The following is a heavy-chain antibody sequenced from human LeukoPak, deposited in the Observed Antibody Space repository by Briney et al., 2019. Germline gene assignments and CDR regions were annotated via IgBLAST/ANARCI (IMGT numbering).Heavy chain of an antibody. CDR1: GDSVSSNSAA. CDR3: ARDCPPYDSSGYYYYYGMDV. Sequence: SQTLSLTCAISGDSVSSNSAAWNWIRQSPSRGLEWLGRTYYRSKWYNDYAVSVKSRITINPDTSKNQFSLQLNSVTPEDTAVYYCARDCPPYDSSGYYYYYGMDVWGQGTTVTVSS. CDR2: TYYRSKWYN. V-gene: IGHV6-1*01. D-gene: IGHD3-22*01. J-gene: IGHJ6*02.